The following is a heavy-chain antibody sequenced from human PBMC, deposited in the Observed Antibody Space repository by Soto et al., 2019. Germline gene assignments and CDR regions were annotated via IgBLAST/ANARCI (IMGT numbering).Heavy chain of an antibody. Sequence: SETLSLTCTVSGGSISSYYWSWIRQPPGKGLEWIGYIYYSGSTNYNPSLKSRVTISVDTSKNQFSLKLSSVTAADTAVYYCARNDEYSSGWFVYWGQGTLVTVSS. CDR2: IYYSGST. D-gene: IGHD6-19*01. V-gene: IGHV4-59*01. CDR1: GGSISSYY. J-gene: IGHJ4*02. CDR3: ARNDEYSSGWFVY.